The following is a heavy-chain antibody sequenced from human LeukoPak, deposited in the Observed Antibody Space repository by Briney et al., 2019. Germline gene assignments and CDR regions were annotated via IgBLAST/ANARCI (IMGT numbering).Heavy chain of an antibody. CDR2: MNPNSGNT. V-gene: IGHV1-8*01. J-gene: IGHJ4*02. Sequence: GASVKVSCKASGYTLTSYDINWVRQATGQGLEWMGWMNPNSGNTGYAQKFQGRVTMTRNTSISTAYMEQSSLRSEDTAVYYCARVTFGGVVADFDYWGQGTLVTVSS. CDR1: GYTLTSYD. CDR3: ARVTFGGVVADFDY. D-gene: IGHD3-16*02.